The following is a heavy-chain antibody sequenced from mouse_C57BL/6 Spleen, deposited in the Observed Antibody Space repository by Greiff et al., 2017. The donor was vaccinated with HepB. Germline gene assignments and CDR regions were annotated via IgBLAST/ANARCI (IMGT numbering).Heavy chain of an antibody. CDR1: GYTFTSYW. CDR2: IHPNSGST. V-gene: IGHV1-64*01. Sequence: QVQLQQPGAELVKPGASVKLSCKASGYTFTSYWMHWVKQRPGQGLEWIGMIHPNSGSTNYNEKFKSKATLTVDKSSSTAYMQLSSLTSEDSAVHYCAREGLYYGSLDYWGQGTTLTVSS. CDR3: AREGLYYGSLDY. J-gene: IGHJ2*01. D-gene: IGHD1-1*01.